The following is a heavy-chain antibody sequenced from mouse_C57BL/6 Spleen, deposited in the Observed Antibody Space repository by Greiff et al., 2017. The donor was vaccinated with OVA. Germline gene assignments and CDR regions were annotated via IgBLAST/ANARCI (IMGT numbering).Heavy chain of an antibody. J-gene: IGHJ4*01. D-gene: IGHD2-4*01. V-gene: IGHV1-82*01. CDR2: IYPGDGDT. CDR1: GYAFSSSW. Sequence: QVQLQQSGPELVKPGASVKISCKASGYAFSSSWMNWVKQRPGTGLEWIGRIYPGDGDTNYNGKFKGKATLTADKSSSTAYMQLSSLTSEDSAVYFCARYTMITTGARDYWGQGTSVTVSS. CDR3: ARYTMITTGARDY.